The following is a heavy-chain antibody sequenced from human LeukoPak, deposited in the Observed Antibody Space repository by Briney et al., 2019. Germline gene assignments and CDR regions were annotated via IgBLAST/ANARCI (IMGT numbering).Heavy chain of an antibody. CDR2: ISGSGGST. CDR3: AKEGHLGYCSSTSCYTDY. CDR1: GFTLSTNA. Sequence: GGSLRLSCLTSGFTLSTNAMSWVRQAPGKGLEWVSAISGSGGSTYYADSVKGRFTISRDNSKNTLYLQMNSLRAEDTAVYYCAKEGHLGYCSSTSCYTDYWGQGTLVTVSS. J-gene: IGHJ4*02. D-gene: IGHD2-2*02. V-gene: IGHV3-23*01.